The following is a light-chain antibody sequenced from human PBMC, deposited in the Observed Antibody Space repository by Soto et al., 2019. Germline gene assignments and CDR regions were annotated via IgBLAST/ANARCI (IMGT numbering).Light chain of an antibody. Sequence: QSALTQPASVSGSPGQSITISCTGTSSDVGGYNYVSWYQQHPGKAPKLMIYDVSNRPSGVSIRFSGSKSGNTASLTISGLQAEDEAVYYCSSYTISTLVVFGGGTKVTVL. CDR3: SSYTISTLVV. CDR2: DVS. V-gene: IGLV2-14*01. CDR1: SSDVGGYNY. J-gene: IGLJ2*01.